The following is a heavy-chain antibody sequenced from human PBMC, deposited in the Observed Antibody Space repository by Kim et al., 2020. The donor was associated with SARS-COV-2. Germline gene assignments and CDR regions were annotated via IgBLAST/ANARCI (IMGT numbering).Heavy chain of an antibody. D-gene: IGHD6-19*01. CDR1: GFTFSSYG. J-gene: IGHJ6*03. Sequence: GGSLRLSCAASGFTFSSYGMHWVRQAPGKGLEWVAAISYNGSNKYYADSVKGRFTISRDNSKNTLYLQMNSLRAEDTAVYYCAKEDSSGLGLYCYYYMAVWGKGPSVTV. CDR3: AKEDSSGLGLYCYYYMAV. CDR2: ISYNGSNK. V-gene: IGHV3-30*18.